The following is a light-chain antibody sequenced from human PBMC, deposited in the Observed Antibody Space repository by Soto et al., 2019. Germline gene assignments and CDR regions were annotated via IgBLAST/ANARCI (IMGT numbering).Light chain of an antibody. Sequence: QSVLTQPPSVSGAPGQKITMSCTGSSSNIGAGYDVHWYQQLPGAAPRLLIYADNNRPSGVPDRFSASNSGTSASLAITGLQGEDEAVYYCQSYDTSLSGVIFGAGTKLT. CDR1: SSNIGAGYD. V-gene: IGLV1-40*01. CDR3: QSYDTSLSGVI. CDR2: ADN. J-gene: IGLJ2*01.